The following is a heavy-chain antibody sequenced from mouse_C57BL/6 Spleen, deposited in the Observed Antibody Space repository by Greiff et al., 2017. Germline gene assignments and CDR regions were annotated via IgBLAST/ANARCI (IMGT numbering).Heavy chain of an antibody. V-gene: IGHV2-5*01. Sequence: VKLQESGPGLVQPSQSLSITCTVSGFSLTSYGVHWVRQSPGKGLEWLGVIWRGGSTDYNAAFMSRLSITKDNSKSQVFFKMNSLQADDTAIYYWAKYEYDDDLAWLAYWGQGTLVTVSA. CDR1: GFSLTSYG. CDR2: IWRGGST. CDR3: AKYEYDDDLAWLAY. D-gene: IGHD2-4*01. J-gene: IGHJ3*01.